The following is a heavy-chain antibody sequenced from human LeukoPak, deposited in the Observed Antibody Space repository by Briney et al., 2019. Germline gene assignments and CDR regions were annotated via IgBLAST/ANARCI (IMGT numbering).Heavy chain of an antibody. J-gene: IGHJ4*02. CDR2: IYYSGST. V-gene: IGHV4-59*01. D-gene: IGHD4-11*01. CDR1: GGSISSYY. Sequence: SSETLSLTCTVSGGSISSYYWSWIRQPPGKGLEWIGCIYYSGSTNYNPSLKSRVTISVDTSKNQFSLRLSSVTAADTAVYYCAREGTTVTHFDYWGQGTLVTVSS. CDR3: AREGTTVTHFDY.